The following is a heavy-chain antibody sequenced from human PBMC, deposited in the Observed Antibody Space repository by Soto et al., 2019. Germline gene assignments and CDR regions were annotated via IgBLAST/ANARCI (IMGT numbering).Heavy chain of an antibody. J-gene: IGHJ4*02. CDR3: ARGVITPGNLVVDF. CDR2: IYYSGIT. Sequence: SETLSLTCTVSGGSLSSGDYFWIWIRQPPGKGLDCIGYIYYSGITYYNSSLKSRVTISLDTSNNQFSLKLRSVTVADTAVYYCARGVITPGNLVVDFWGQGTLVTVSS. CDR1: GGSLSSGDYF. V-gene: IGHV4-30-4*01. D-gene: IGHD1-20*01.